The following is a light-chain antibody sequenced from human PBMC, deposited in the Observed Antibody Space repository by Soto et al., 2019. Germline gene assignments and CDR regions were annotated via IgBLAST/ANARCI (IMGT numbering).Light chain of an antibody. CDR3: QQYNNWPPYT. CDR1: RSVSSN. Sequence: EIVMTQSPATLSVSPGERATLSCRASRSVSSNLAWYQQKPGQAPRLLMYGASTRATSIPARFSGSGSGTEFTLTISSLQSEDFAVYYCQQYNNWPPYTFGQGTKLEIK. J-gene: IGKJ2*01. CDR2: GAS. V-gene: IGKV3-15*01.